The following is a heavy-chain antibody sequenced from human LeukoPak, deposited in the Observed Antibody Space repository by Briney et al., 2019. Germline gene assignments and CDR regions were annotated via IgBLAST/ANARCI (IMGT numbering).Heavy chain of an antibody. CDR3: ATQAPGWLVDAFDI. D-gene: IGHD6-19*01. Sequence: ASVKVSCKASGGTFSSYAISWVRQAPGKGLEWMGGFDPEDGETIYAQKFQGRVTMTEDTSTDTAYMELSSLRSEDTAVYYCATQAPGWLVDAFDIWGQGTMVTVSS. CDR1: GGTFSSYA. V-gene: IGHV1-24*01. CDR2: FDPEDGET. J-gene: IGHJ3*02.